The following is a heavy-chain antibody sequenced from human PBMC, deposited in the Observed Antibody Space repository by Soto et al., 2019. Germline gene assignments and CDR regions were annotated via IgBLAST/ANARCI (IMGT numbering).Heavy chain of an antibody. CDR1: GGTFSSYA. CDR3: ASDAKWTASPYGMDV. CDR2: IIPIFGTA. D-gene: IGHD2-2*01. V-gene: IGHV1-69*06. J-gene: IGHJ6*02. Sequence: SVKVSCKASGGTFSSYAISWVRQAPGQGLEWMGGIIPIFGTANYAQKFQGRVTITADKSTSTAYMELSSLRSEDTAVYYCASDAKWTASPYGMDVWGQGTTVTVSS.